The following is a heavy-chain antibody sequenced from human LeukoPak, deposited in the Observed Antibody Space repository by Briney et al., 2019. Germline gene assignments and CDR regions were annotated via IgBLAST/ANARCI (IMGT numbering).Heavy chain of an antibody. Sequence: GGSLRLSCAAAGLTFNRNNMNWVRQAPGKGLEWVSYISSTSITMYYADSVKGRFTISRDNAKNSLYLQMNSLRADDTAVYYCARETILAVAGDFWGQGTLVTGPS. CDR3: ARETILAVAGDF. V-gene: IGHV3-48*01. J-gene: IGHJ4*02. D-gene: IGHD6-19*01. CDR1: GLTFNRNN. CDR2: ISSTSITM.